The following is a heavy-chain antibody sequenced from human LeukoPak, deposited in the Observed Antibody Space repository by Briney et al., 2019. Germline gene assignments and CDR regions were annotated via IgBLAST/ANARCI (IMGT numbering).Heavy chain of an antibody. D-gene: IGHD3-9*01. CDR2: IRSKAYGGTT. CDR3: TRDSHSRSYDILTGYYNPDYYYMDV. V-gene: IGHV3-49*04. J-gene: IGHJ6*03. Sequence: GGSLRLSCTASGFTFGDYAMSWVRQAPGKGLERVGFIRSKAYGGTTEYTASVKGRFTISRDDSKSIAYLQMNSLKTEDTAVYYCTRDSHSRSYDILTGYYNPDYYYMDVWGKGTTVTVSS. CDR1: GFTFGDYA.